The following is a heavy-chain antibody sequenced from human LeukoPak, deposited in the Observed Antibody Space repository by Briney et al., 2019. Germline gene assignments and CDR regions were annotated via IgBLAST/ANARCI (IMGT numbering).Heavy chain of an antibody. CDR2: INHSGST. J-gene: IGHJ3*02. Sequence: KSSETLSLTCAVYGGSFSGYYWSWIRQTPGKGLEWIGEINHSGSTNYNPSLKSRVTISVDTSKNQFSLKLSSVTAADTAVYYCARSVSDAFDIWGQGTMVTVSS. CDR3: ARSVSDAFDI. V-gene: IGHV4-34*01. CDR1: GGSFSGYY.